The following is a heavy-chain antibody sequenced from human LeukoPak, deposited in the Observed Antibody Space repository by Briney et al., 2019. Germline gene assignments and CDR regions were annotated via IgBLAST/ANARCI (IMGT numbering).Heavy chain of an antibody. CDR2: MSSGSRYI. V-gene: IGHV3-21*06. D-gene: IGHD2-15*01. J-gene: IGHJ4*02. CDR1: GFSFSTYA. Sequence: GGSLRLSCTASGFSFSTYAMTWVRQAPRKGLEWISSMSSGSRYIYYADSVRGRYTISRDNTKNSLYLLMNNLRAEDTAIYYCARDRPTGASRVFVVQWGQGTPVTVSS. CDR3: ARDRPTGASRVFVVQ.